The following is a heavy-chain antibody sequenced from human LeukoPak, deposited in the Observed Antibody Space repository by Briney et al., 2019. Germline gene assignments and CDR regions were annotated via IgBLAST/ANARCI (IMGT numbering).Heavy chain of an antibody. CDR2: ITGRGGNT. CDR1: GFTFSSFP. CDR3: ARDRAAFDS. Sequence: SGGSLRLSCAASGFTFSSFPMSWVRQAPGKGLQWVSGITGRGGNTYYADSVEGRFTISRDNSKNTLSLQMDSLRAEDTAIYYCARDRAAFDSWGQGTLATVSS. D-gene: IGHD6-25*01. J-gene: IGHJ4*02. V-gene: IGHV3-23*01.